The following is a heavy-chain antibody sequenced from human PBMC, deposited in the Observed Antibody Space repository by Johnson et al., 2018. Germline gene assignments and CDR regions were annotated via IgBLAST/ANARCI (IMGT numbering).Heavy chain of an antibody. CDR3: ARDSHNHQWRLPSDYYFYAMDV. D-gene: IGHD6-19*01. CDR1: GFTFSSYG. Sequence: QVQLVESGGGVVQPGRSLRLSCAASGFTFSSYGMHWVRQAPGKGLEWVAVIWYDGSNKYYADSVKGRFTISRDNSKNTLYVQRNSLRAEDTAVYFCARDSHNHQWRLPSDYYFYAMDVWGQGTTVTVSS. V-gene: IGHV3-33*08. J-gene: IGHJ6*02. CDR2: IWYDGSNK.